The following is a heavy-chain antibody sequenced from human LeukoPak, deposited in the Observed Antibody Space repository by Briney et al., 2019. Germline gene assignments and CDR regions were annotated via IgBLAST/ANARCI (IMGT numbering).Heavy chain of an antibody. J-gene: IGHJ4*02. V-gene: IGHV4-59*08. CDR3: ARQGLGEGDY. Sequence: SETLSLTCTVSGGSISSYYWSWIRQPPGKGLEWIGYIYYSGSTNYNPSLKSRGTISVDTSKNQFSLKLSSVTAADTAVYYCARQGLGEGDYWGQGTLVTVSS. D-gene: IGHD1-26*01. CDR1: GGSISSYY. CDR2: IYYSGST.